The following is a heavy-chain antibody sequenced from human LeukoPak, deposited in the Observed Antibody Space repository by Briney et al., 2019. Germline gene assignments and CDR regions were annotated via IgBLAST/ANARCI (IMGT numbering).Heavy chain of an antibody. CDR1: GYTFTSYA. D-gene: IGHD3-10*01. V-gene: IGHV1-3*01. CDR2: INAGNGNT. Sequence: GASVKVSCKASGYTFTSYAMHWVRQAPGQRLEWMGWINAGNGNTKYSQKFQGRVTITRDTSASTAYMELSSLRSEDTAVYYCARGRYYGSGSSIGGFDPWGQGTLVTVSS. CDR3: ARGRYYGSGSSIGGFDP. J-gene: IGHJ5*02.